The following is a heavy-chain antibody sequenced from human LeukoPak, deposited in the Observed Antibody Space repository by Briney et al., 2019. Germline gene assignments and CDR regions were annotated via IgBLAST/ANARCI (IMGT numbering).Heavy chain of an antibody. J-gene: IGHJ4*02. CDR3: ACGEAVAGTRFDY. V-gene: IGHV4-59*01. CDR1: GGSISSYY. D-gene: IGHD6-19*01. CDR2: IYYSGST. Sequence: PSETLSLTCTVSGGSISSYYWSWIRQPPGKGLEWIGYIYYSGSTNYNPSLKSRVTISVDTSKNQFSLKLSSVTAADTAVYYCACGEAVAGTRFDYWGQGTLVTVSS.